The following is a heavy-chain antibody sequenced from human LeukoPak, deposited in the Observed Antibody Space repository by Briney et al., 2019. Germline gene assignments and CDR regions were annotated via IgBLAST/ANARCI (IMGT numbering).Heavy chain of an antibody. J-gene: IGHJ4*02. CDR1: GFTFSSYE. V-gene: IGHV3-48*03. CDR3: AKRYIINWYSYDY. CDR2: ISSSGTTI. Sequence: PGGSLRLFCAASGFTFSSYEMNWVRQAPGKGLEWVSYISSSGTTIYYADSVKGRFTISRDNAKNSLYLQMNSLRADDTAVYYCAKRYIINWYSYDYWGLGTLVTVSS. D-gene: IGHD6-13*01.